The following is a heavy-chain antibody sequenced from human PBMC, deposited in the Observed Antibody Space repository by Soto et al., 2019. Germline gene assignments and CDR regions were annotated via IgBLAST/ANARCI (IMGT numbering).Heavy chain of an antibody. CDR2: ISSSGSTI. D-gene: IGHD2-8*01. CDR3: ARGPDCTNGVCYHYYYYGMDV. CDR1: GFTFSSYE. J-gene: IGHJ6*02. Sequence: GGSLRLSCAASGFTFSSYEMNWVRQAPGKGLEWVSYISSSGSTIYYADSVKGRFTISRDNAKNSLYLQMNSLRAEDTAVYYCARGPDCTNGVCYHYYYYGMDVWGQGT. V-gene: IGHV3-48*03.